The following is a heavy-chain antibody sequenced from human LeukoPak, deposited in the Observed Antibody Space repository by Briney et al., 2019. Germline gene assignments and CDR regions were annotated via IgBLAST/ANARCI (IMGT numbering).Heavy chain of an antibody. J-gene: IGHJ4*02. V-gene: IGHV1-46*01. Sequence: ASVKVSCKASGYTFTSYYMHWVRQAPGQELEWMGIINPSGGSTSYAQKFQGRVTMTRDTSTSTVYMELSSLRSEDTAVYYCAYRIAVAGTQFDYWGQGTLVTVSS. CDR1: GYTFTSYY. CDR2: INPSGGST. D-gene: IGHD6-19*01. CDR3: AYRIAVAGTQFDY.